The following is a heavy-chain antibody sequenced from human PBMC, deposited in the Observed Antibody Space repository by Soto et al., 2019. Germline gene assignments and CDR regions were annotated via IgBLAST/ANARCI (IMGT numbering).Heavy chain of an antibody. V-gene: IGHV2-5*02. Sequence: QITLKESGPTLVEPTQTLTLTCSFSGFSLTNSGVGVGWFRQAPGKALECLGIIYWDNDRRYNPSLKTRLTITKDTPKNQVVLSMTYMEPVDTGTYYCAHRVSYSALDVGWFDSWGQGTPVTVS. CDR1: GFSLTNSGVG. CDR3: AHRVSYSALDVGWFDS. CDR2: IYWDNDR. D-gene: IGHD2-15*01. J-gene: IGHJ5*01.